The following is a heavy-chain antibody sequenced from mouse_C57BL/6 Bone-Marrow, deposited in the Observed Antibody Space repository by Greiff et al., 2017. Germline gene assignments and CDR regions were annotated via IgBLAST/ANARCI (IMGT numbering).Heavy chain of an antibody. J-gene: IGHJ1*03. CDR1: WYAFRSSW. CDR2: IYPGDGDT. V-gene: IGHV1-82*01. Sequence: VPPQPSGPALVKPWASVEISCKGFWYAFRSSWMNWVEQRPGKGLSWIGRIYPGDGDTNYNGKFKGKATLTADKSSSTAYMQLSSLTSEDSAVYFCARGGNPRCRYFDVWGTGTTVTVSS. CDR3: ARGGNPRCRYFDV. D-gene: IGHD2-1*01.